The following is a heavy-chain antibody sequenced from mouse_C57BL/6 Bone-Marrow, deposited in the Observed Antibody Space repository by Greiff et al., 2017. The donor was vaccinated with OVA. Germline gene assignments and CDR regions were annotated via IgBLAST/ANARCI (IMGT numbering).Heavy chain of an antibody. J-gene: IGHJ2*01. CDR3: TTWLLPYYFDY. CDR2: IDPENGYT. V-gene: IGHV14-4*01. CDR1: GFNIKDDY. D-gene: IGHD2-3*01. Sequence: EVQLQQSGAELVRPGASVKLSCTASGFNIKDDYMHWVKQRPEQGLEWIGWIDPENGYTEYASKFQGKATITADTSSNTAYLQLSSLTSEDTAVYYCTTWLLPYYFDYWGQGTTLTVSS.